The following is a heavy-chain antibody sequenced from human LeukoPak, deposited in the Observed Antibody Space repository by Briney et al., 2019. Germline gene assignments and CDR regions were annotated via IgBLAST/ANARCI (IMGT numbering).Heavy chain of an antibody. J-gene: IGHJ6*03. CDR1: NGSMISYY. V-gene: IGHV4-59*01. Sequence: SETLSLTCTVSNGSMISYYWSWLRQPPGKGLEWMGYIYYGGSTNYNPSLKSRVTILVDTSKNQFSLKLSSVTAADTAVYYCAREGAGSYGFRYIDVWGKGTTVAVSS. CDR3: AREGAGSYGFRYIDV. D-gene: IGHD5-18*01. CDR2: IYYGGST.